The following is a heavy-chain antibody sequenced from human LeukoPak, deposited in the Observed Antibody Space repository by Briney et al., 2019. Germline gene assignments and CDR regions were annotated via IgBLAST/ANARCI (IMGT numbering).Heavy chain of an antibody. J-gene: IGHJ4*02. CDR3: ARHPRGYCGGDCYWGFDY. D-gene: IGHD2-21*02. Sequence: GESLKISCKGSGYIFTSYWVAWVRQMPGKGLEWTGVIYPGDSDIRYSPSFQGQVTISADQSISTAYLQWSSLQASDTAVYYCARHPRGYCGGDCYWGFDYWGQGTLVTVSS. V-gene: IGHV5-51*01. CDR1: GYIFTSYW. CDR2: IYPGDSDI.